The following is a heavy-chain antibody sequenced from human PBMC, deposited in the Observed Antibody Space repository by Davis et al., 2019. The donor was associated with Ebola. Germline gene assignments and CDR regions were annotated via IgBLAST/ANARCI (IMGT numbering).Heavy chain of an antibody. CDR1: GFNFYNYA. D-gene: IGHD3-22*01. CDR2: ITGSGGST. J-gene: IGHJ1*01. Sequence: GGSLRLSCAASGFNFYNYAMSWVRQAPGQGLEWFSAITGSGGSTYYAASVRGRFTISRDNSKNTLFLQLNSLRAEDKAVYYCMKDMIEEGLSNPHPDFQHWGQGTLVTVSS. CDR3: MKDMIEEGLSNPHPDFQH. V-gene: IGHV3-23*01.